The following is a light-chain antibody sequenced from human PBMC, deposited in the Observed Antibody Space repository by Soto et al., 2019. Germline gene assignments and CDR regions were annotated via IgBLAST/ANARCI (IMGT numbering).Light chain of an antibody. CDR2: DSC. Sequence: LLTQSLITLYLFPVIRRSLTCPWCQCVNNFLAWYQQKPGQTPRLLIYDSCKRATGIPGRFSGSGSGTDFTLTISSLEAEDFAVYSCQQRSNWPPALSFGGGTKVDIK. CDR1: QCVNNF. V-gene: IGKV3-11*01. CDR3: QQRSNWPPALS. J-gene: IGKJ4*01.